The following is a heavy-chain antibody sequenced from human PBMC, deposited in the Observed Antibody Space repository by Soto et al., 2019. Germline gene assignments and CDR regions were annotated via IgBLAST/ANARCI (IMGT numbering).Heavy chain of an antibody. CDR1: GGFTHKFY. Sequence: SSGTRCPTCPFFGGFTHKFYWSWIRQPPGKGLEWIGYIYYTGSTKYNPSLKSRVTISRDTSKNQFSLKLISVTAADTAVYYCARDGPPGYWGQGILVTVSS. CDR3: ARDGPPGY. V-gene: IGHV4-59*01. J-gene: IGHJ4*02. CDR2: IYYTGST.